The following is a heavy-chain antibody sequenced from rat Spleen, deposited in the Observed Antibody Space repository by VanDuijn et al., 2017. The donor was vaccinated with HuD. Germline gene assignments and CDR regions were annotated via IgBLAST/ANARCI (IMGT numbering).Heavy chain of an antibody. CDR2: ISTGGGNT. J-gene: IGHJ3*01. D-gene: IGHD1-12*03. V-gene: IGHV5S13*01. CDR3: ARHYYYDGYWFAY. Sequence: EVQLVESGGGLVQPGRSLRLSCVVSDFTFSDYGMAWVRQTPTKGLEWVASISTGGGNTYYRDSVKGRFTVSRDDAKSTLYLQMDGLRSEDTATYYCARHYYYDGYWFAYWGQGTLVTVSS. CDR1: DFTFSDYG.